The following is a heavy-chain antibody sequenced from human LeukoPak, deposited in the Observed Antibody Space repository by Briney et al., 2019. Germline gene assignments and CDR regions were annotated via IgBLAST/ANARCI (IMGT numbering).Heavy chain of an antibody. Sequence: ASVKVSCKASGYTFTSYDINWVRQATGQGLEWMGWMNPNSGNTGYAQKFQGRVTMTRNTSISTAYMELSSLRSEDTAVYYCARLHYGDYVHYWFDPWGQGTLVTVSS. J-gene: IGHJ5*02. V-gene: IGHV1-8*01. CDR2: MNPNSGNT. D-gene: IGHD4-17*01. CDR1: GYTFTSYD. CDR3: ARLHYGDYVHYWFDP.